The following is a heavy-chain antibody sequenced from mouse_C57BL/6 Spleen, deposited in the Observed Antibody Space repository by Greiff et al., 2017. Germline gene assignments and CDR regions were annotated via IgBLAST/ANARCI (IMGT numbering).Heavy chain of an antibody. CDR2: LDPSDSYT. V-gene: IGHV1-69*01. D-gene: IGHD3-2*02. CDR1: GYTFTSYW. Sequence: VPLQQPGAELVMPGASVKLSCKASGYTFTSYWMHWVKQRPGQGLEWIGELDPSDSYTNYNQKFKGKSTLTVDKSSSTAYMQLSSLTSEDSAVYYCARLDSSGYVGFDYWGQGTTLTVSS. CDR3: ARLDSSGYVGFDY. J-gene: IGHJ2*01.